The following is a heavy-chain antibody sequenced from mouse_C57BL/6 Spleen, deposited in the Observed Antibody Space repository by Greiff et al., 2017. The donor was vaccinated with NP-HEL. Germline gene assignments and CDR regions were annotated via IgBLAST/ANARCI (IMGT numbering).Heavy chain of an antibody. J-gene: IGHJ2*01. D-gene: IGHD1-1*01. CDR2: IHPNSGST. CDR3: ASRTTVVATDY. Sequence: VQLQESGAELVKPGASVKLSCKASGYTFTSYWMHWVKQRPGQGLEWIGMIHPNSGSTNYNEKFKSKATLTVDKSSSTAYMQLSSLTSEDSAVYYCASRTTVVATDYWGQGTTLTVSS. V-gene: IGHV1-64*01. CDR1: GYTFTSYW.